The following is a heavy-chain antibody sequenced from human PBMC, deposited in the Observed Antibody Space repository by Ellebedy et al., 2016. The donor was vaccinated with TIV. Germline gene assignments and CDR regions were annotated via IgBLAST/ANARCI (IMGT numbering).Heavy chain of an antibody. Sequence: GESLKISCAASGFTFSSYAMSWVRQAPGKGLEWVSAISGSGGSTYYADSVKGRFTISRDNSKNTLYLQMNSLRAEDTAVYYCAKETSGRYGMDVWGQGTTVTVSS. J-gene: IGHJ6*02. V-gene: IGHV3-23*01. CDR2: ISGSGGST. D-gene: IGHD3-10*01. CDR3: AKETSGRYGMDV. CDR1: GFTFSSYA.